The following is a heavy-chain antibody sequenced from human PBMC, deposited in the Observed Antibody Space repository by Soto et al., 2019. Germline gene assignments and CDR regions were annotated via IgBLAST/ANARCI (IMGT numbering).Heavy chain of an antibody. Sequence: QVQLVESGGGVVQPGRSLRLSCAASGFTFSTYGMHWVRQAPGKGLEWVAVIWYDGSNKYYADSVKGRFTISRDNSKNTLYLQMNSLRVEDTAVYYCARRWGYDAFDIWGKGTMVTVSS. J-gene: IGHJ3*02. V-gene: IGHV3-33*01. CDR2: IWYDGSNK. D-gene: IGHD3-16*01. CDR1: GFTFSTYG. CDR3: ARRWGYDAFDI.